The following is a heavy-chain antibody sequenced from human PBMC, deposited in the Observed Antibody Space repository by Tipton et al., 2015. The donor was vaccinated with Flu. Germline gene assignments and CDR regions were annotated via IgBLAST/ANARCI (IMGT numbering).Heavy chain of an antibody. J-gene: IGHJ4*02. Sequence: TLSLTCTVSGGSISSGGYYWSWIRQHPGKGLEWIGYIYYSGSTYYNPSLKSRVTISVDTSKNQFSLKLSSVTAADTAVYYCARGRYYYGSDYPGDYWGQGTLVTVSS. V-gene: IGHV4-31*03. CDR1: GGSISSGGYY. CDR2: IYYSGST. CDR3: ARGRYYYGSDYPGDY. D-gene: IGHD3-10*01.